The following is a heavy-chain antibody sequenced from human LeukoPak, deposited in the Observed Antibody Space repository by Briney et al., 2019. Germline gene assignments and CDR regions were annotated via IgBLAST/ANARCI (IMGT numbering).Heavy chain of an antibody. CDR1: GFTFSSYG. D-gene: IGHD4-17*01. Sequence: GGSLRLSCAASGFTFSSYGMHWVRQAPGKGLEWVAVIWYDGSNKYYADSVKARFTISRDNSKNTLYLQMNSLRAEDTAVYYCARERHDYGDYGGVGAYGMDVWGQGTTVTVSS. CDR2: IWYDGSNK. CDR3: ARERHDYGDYGGVGAYGMDV. V-gene: IGHV3-33*01. J-gene: IGHJ6*02.